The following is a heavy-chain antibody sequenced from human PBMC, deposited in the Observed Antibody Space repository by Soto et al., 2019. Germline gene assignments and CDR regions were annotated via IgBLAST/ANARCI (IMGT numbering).Heavy chain of an antibody. J-gene: IGHJ6*02. V-gene: IGHV3-7*03. Sequence: GGSLRLSCAASGFTLSSFWMTWVRQLPGKGLEWVASIKQDGSEQYYVGSVRGRFIVSRDNAKNTLYLQMNSLRVEDTAVYYCARPPHGMDVWGQGTTVTVSS. CDR3: ARPPHGMDV. CDR2: IKQDGSEQ. CDR1: GFTLSSFW.